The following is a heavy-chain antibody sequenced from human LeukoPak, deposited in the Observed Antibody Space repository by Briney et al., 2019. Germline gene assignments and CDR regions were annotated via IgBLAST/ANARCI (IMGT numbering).Heavy chain of an antibody. CDR2: IYYSGST. V-gene: IGHV4-59*08. Sequence: SETLSLTCTVSGGSLSFYYWSWIRQSPGKGLECIGYIYYSGSTYYNPSLKSRVTISVDTSKNQFSLNLDSVTAADTAVYYCARRAGIGQAYFDYWGQGTLVAVSS. D-gene: IGHD6-13*01. J-gene: IGHJ4*02. CDR3: ARRAGIGQAYFDY. CDR1: GGSLSFYY.